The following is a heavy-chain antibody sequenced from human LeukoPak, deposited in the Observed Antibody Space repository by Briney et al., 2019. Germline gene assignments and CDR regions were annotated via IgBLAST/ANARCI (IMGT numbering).Heavy chain of an antibody. CDR1: GFTVSSNY. CDR2: IYSGGST. J-gene: IGHJ3*02. D-gene: IGHD3-22*01. Sequence: GGSLRLSCAASGFTVSSNYMSWVRQAPGKGLEWVSVIYSGGSTYYADSVKGRFTISRDNAKNTLYLQMNSLRAEDTAVYYCARDIPDSSGYYGAFDIWGQGTMVTVSS. CDR3: ARDIPDSSGYYGAFDI. V-gene: IGHV3-53*01.